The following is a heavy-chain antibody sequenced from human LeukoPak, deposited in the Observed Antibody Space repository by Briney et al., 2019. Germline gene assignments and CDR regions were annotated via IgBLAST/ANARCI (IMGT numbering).Heavy chain of an antibody. D-gene: IGHD4-23*01. J-gene: IGHJ4*02. CDR2: ISGSGGST. V-gene: IGHV3-23*01. CDR1: GFTFSSYA. CDR3: AKDIYGGNYFDY. Sequence: GGSLRLSCAASGFTFSSYAMSWARQAPGKGLEWVSAISGSGGSTYYADSVKGRFTISRDNSKNTLYLQMNSLRAEDTAVYYCAKDIYGGNYFDYWGQGTLVTVSS.